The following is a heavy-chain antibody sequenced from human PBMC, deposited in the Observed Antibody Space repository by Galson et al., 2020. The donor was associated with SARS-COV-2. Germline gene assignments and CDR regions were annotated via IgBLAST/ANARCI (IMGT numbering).Heavy chain of an antibody. J-gene: IGHJ4*02. CDR3: AGDRGMYSSSSLDC. CDR2: IYHTGTT. Sequence: LTCTVSGGSIGSGGYFWTWIRQHPGKGLEWIGYIYHTGTTYYNPSLESRVIISVDKSKNQFSLRLNSVTAADTAVYYCAGDRGMYSSSSLDCWGQGILVTVSS. V-gene: IGHV4-31*03. D-gene: IGHD6-6*01. CDR1: GGSIGSGGYF.